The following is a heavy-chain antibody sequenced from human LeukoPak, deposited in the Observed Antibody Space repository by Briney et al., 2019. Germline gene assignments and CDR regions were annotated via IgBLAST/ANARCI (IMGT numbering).Heavy chain of an antibody. CDR2: ISGSGGST. J-gene: IGHJ4*02. V-gene: IGHV3-23*01. CDR3: AKDREKWLEPYYFDY. D-gene: IGHD6-19*01. CDR1: GFTFSSYA. Sequence: GGSLRLSCAASGFTFSSYAMSWVRQAPGKGLEWVSAISGSGGSTYYADSVKGRFTISRDNSKNTLYLQMNSLRAEDTAVYYCAKDREKWLEPYYFDYWGQGTLVTVSS.